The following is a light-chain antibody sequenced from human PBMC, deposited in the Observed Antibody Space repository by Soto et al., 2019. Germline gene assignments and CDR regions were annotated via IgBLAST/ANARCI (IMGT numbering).Light chain of an antibody. J-gene: IGKJ4*01. CDR1: QSVSSY. CDR3: QQRRNLPLT. V-gene: IGKV3-11*01. CDR2: DAS. Sequence: EIVLTQSAATLSLSPGERATLSCRASQSVSSYLAWYQQKPGQAPRLLIYDASNRATGIPARFSGSGSGTDFTRTISILEPEEFAVYYCQQRRNLPLTFCGGTKVDIK.